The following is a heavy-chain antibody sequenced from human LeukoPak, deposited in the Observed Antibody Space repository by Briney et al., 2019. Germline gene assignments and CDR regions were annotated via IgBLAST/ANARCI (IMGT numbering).Heavy chain of an antibody. D-gene: IGHD3-10*01. CDR2: INWNGGST. Sequence: PGGSLRLSCAASGFIFDDYGMTWVRQAPGEGLEWVSGINWNGGSTGYADSVKGRFTISRDNAKNSLYLQMNSLRAEDTALYYCARSKFPLGDGSGNYDYWGQGTLVTVSS. CDR3: ARSKFPLGDGSGNYDY. V-gene: IGHV3-20*04. J-gene: IGHJ4*02. CDR1: GFIFDDYG.